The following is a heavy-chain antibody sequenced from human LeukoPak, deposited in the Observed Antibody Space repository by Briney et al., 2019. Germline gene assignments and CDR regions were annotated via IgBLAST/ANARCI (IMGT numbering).Heavy chain of an antibody. V-gene: IGHV1-18*01. CDR3: ARSIMPAAGPGLEYYGVDV. J-gene: IGHJ6*02. CDR1: GYTFTSYG. CDR2: ISAYNGNT. D-gene: IGHD6-13*01. Sequence: ASVKVSCKASGYTFTSYGISWVRQAPGQGLEWMGWISAYNGNTNYAQKLQGRVTMTTDTSTSTAYMELRSLRSDDTAVYYCARSIMPAAGPGLEYYGVDVWGQGTTVTVSS.